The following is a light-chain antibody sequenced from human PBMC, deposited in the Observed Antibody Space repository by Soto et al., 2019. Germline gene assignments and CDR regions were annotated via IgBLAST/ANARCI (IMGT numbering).Light chain of an antibody. V-gene: IGKV1-39*01. J-gene: IGKJ1*01. Sequence: DIQMTQSPSSLSASVGDRVTITCRASQSISTYLNWYQQKPGKAPKLLIYAASSLQSGVPSRFSGSGSGTDFSLTISSLQPEDFATYYCQQSYSPRTFGQGTKVDNK. CDR3: QQSYSPRT. CDR2: AAS. CDR1: QSISTY.